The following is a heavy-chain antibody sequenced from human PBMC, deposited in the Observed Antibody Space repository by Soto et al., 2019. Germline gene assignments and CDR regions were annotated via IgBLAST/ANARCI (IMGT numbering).Heavy chain of an antibody. CDR2: VYYTGST. CDR3: ARSHASGSPYNMNDY. Sequence: QVQLQESGPGLVKPSETLSLTCTVSGGSISNYYWCWIRQPPGKGVERIGYVYYTGSTNYTPSLKIRVTNSVYTSKNQFPLKLSSVTAADTAVYYCARSHASGSPYNMNDYRGQGTLVTVSS. CDR1: GGSISNYY. V-gene: IGHV4-59*08. J-gene: IGHJ4*02. D-gene: IGHD3-10*01.